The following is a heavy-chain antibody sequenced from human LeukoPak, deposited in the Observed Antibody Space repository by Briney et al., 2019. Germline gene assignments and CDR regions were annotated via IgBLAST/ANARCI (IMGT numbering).Heavy chain of an antibody. CDR3: AREGFVVVPAALDY. V-gene: IGHV4-59*05. Sequence: SETLSLTCTVSGGSISSYYWSWIRQPPGKGLEWIGSIYYSGSTYYNPSLKSRVTISVDTSKNQFSLKLSSVTAADTAVYYCAREGFVVVPAALDYWGQGTLVTVSS. CDR1: GGSISSYY. D-gene: IGHD2-2*01. J-gene: IGHJ4*02. CDR2: IYYSGST.